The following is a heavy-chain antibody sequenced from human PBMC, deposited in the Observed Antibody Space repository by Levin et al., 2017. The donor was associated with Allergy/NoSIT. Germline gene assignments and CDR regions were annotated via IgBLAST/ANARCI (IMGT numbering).Heavy chain of an antibody. D-gene: IGHD6-19*01. J-gene: IGHJ5*02. CDR1: GFTFSSYS. CDR3: ARDIRALGQWLTTEGWFDP. Sequence: GGSLRLSCAASGFTFSSYSMNWVRQAPGKGLEWVSSISSSSSYIYYADSVKGRFTISRDNAKNSLYLQMNSLRAEDTAVYYCARDIRALGQWLTTEGWFDPWGQGTLVTVSS. V-gene: IGHV3-21*01. CDR2: ISSSSSYI.